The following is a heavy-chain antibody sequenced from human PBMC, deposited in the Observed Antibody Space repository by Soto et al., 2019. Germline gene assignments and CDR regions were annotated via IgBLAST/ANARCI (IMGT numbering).Heavy chain of an antibody. D-gene: IGHD2-2*02. V-gene: IGHV4-39*01. Sequence: PSETLSLTCTVSGGSISSSSYYWGWIRQPPGKGLEWIGSIYYSGSTYYNPSLKSRVTISVDTSKNQFSLKLSSVTAADTAVYYCARHGQLYGSGDYYYYYGMDVWGQGTTVTVSS. CDR2: IYYSGST. CDR3: ARHGQLYGSGDYYYYYGMDV. CDR1: GGSISSSSYY. J-gene: IGHJ6*02.